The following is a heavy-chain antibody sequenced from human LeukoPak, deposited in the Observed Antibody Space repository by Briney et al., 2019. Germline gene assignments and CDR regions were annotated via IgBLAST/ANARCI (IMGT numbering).Heavy chain of an antibody. CDR2: IIPILGIA. CDR1: GGTFSSYA. J-gene: IGHJ5*02. V-gene: IGHV1-69*04. D-gene: IGHD5-18*01. CDR3: ARVRTERYVDTAMVTRIAAAGYNWFDP. Sequence: RASVKVSCKASGGTFSSYAISWVRQAPGQGLEWMGRIIPILGIANYAQKFQGRVTITADKSTSTAYMELSSLRSEDTAVYYCARVRTERYVDTAMVTRIAAAGYNWFDPWGQGTLVTVSS.